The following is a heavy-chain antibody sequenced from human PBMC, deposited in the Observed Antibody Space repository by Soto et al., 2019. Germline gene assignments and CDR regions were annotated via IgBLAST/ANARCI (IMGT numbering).Heavy chain of an antibody. J-gene: IGHJ4*02. D-gene: IGHD3-9*01. V-gene: IGHV3-48*02. CDR1: GFTFSSYS. Sequence: GSLRLSCAASGFTFSSYSMNWVRQAPGKGLEWVSYISSSSSTIYYADSVKGRFTISRDNAKNSLYLQMNSLRDEDTAVYYCARVIRYFDWLLHSPYYFDYWGQGTLVTVSS. CDR3: ARVIRYFDWLLHSPYYFDY. CDR2: ISSSSSTI.